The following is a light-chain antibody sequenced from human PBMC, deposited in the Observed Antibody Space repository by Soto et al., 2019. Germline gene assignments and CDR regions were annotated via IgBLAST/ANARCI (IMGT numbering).Light chain of an antibody. CDR2: GVT. J-gene: IGLJ1*01. CDR3: SSYSTSFFYV. CDR1: SSDVGAYNY. V-gene: IGLV2-14*01. Sequence: QSVLTQPASVSGSPGQSITISCTGTSSDVGAYNYVSWYQQHPGEAPKLIIYGVTNRPSGVSYRFSGSKSDYTASLTISGLQAEYEADYYCSSYSTSFFYVFGTGTKVTVL.